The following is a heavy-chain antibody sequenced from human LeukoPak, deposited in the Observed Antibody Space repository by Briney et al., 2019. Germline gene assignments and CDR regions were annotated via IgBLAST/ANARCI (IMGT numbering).Heavy chain of an antibody. Sequence: SVKVSCKASGGSPINYPISWVRQAPGQGLEWMGGVSPIFETPNFAQKFEARVTINTDESTHTAYMELNSLTSEDTAVYYCCTSPSFGSSWYQFNYWGQGALVIVSS. CDR2: VSPIFETP. V-gene: IGHV1-69*05. CDR1: GGSPINYP. CDR3: CTSPSFGSSWYQFNY. J-gene: IGHJ4*02. D-gene: IGHD6-13*01.